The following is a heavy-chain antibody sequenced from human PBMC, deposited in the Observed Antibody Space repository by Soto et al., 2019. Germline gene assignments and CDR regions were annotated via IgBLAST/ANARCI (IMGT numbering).Heavy chain of an antibody. Sequence: EVQLLESGGGLVQPGGTLRLSCAASGFTFSSYAMSWVRQAPGTGMEWVSAISGSGGSTSYADSVKGRFTISRDNSKNTLYLQMNSMRAEDTAVYYGAKDGQWLVYWIWGQGTMVTVSS. CDR3: AKDGQWLVYWI. CDR2: ISGSGGST. D-gene: IGHD6-19*01. CDR1: GFTFSSYA. V-gene: IGHV3-23*01. J-gene: IGHJ3*02.